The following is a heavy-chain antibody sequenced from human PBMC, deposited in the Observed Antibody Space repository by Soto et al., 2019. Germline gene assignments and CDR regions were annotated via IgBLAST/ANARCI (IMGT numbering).Heavy chain of an antibody. CDR1: GFTFGDDA. D-gene: IGHD4-17*01. V-gene: IGHV3-49*03. Sequence: GGSLRLSCTAPGFTFGDDAMSWFRQAPGKGLEWVGFIRSKAYGGTTEYAASVKGRFTISRDDSKSIAYLQMNSLKTEDTAVYYCTSLNDYGDYLHAFDIWGQGTMVAVSS. CDR2: IRSKAYGGTT. J-gene: IGHJ3*02. CDR3: TSLNDYGDYLHAFDI.